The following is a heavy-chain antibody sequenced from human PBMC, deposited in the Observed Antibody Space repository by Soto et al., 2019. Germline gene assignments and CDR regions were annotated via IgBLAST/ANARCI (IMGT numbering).Heavy chain of an antibody. J-gene: IGHJ6*02. Sequence: ETLSLTCTVSGGSISSYYWSWIRQPPGKGLEWIGYIYYSGSTNYNPSLKSRVTISVDTSKNQFSLKLSSVTAADTAVYYCARRRNYYYGTDVWGQGTTVTVSS. V-gene: IGHV4-59*01. CDR1: GGSISSYY. CDR3: ARRRNYYYGTDV. CDR2: IYYSGST.